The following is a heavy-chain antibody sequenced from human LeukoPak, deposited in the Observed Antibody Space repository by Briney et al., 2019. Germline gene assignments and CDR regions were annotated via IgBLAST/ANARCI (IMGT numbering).Heavy chain of an antibody. V-gene: IGHV1-69*05. D-gene: IGHD6-13*01. Sequence: SVKVSCKASGGTFSSYAISWVRQAPGQGLEWMGGIIPIFGTANYAQKFQGRVTITTDESTSTAYMELSSLRSEDTAVYYCARDRLAAAGTLTPVFDYWGQGTLVTVSS. CDR3: ARDRLAAAGTLTPVFDY. CDR1: GGTFSSYA. J-gene: IGHJ4*02. CDR2: IIPIFGTA.